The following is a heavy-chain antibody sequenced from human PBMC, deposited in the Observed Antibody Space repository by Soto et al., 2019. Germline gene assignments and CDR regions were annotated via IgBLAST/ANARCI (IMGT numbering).Heavy chain of an antibody. V-gene: IGHV3-21*01. CDR2: ISTNTNCT. CDR1: GFTFTSYS. Sequence: PGGSVRLSCAASGFTFTSYSMNCVRQAAWKGLEWVSSISTNTNCTYYADSVEGRFTISRDNAKNTLYLQMNSLRAEDTAVYYCARVRWSEYCSATFCLDPFDIWAQGTLVTVSS. D-gene: IGHD2-15*01. CDR3: ARVRWSEYCSATFCLDPFDI. J-gene: IGHJ3*02.